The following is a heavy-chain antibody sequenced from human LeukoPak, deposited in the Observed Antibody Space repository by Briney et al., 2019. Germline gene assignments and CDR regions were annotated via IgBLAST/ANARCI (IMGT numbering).Heavy chain of an antibody. CDR2: IYYSGST. Sequence: SETLSLTCTVSGGSISPYYWSWIRQPPGKGLEWIGYIYYSGSTNYNPSLNGRVTISVDTSKNQFSLKLSSMTAADAAVYYCARHGGGGESYPRVFDYWGRGNLVTVSS. CDR1: GGSISPYY. CDR3: ARHGGGGESYPRVFDY. D-gene: IGHD1-26*01. J-gene: IGHJ4*02. V-gene: IGHV4-59*08.